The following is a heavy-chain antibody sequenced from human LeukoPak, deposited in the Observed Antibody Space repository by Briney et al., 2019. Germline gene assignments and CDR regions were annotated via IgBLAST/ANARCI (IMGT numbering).Heavy chain of an antibody. CDR2: INPNSGGT. CDR3: ARMSDILTGHYPQWFDP. D-gene: IGHD3-9*01. CDR1: RHTFAAYD. Sequence: ASVKASCKASRHTFAAYDMHWVRQAPGQRLEWMGWINPNSGGTSYARKFQGRVTMTRDTSVSTAYMELSRLRSDDTAVYYCARMSDILTGHYPQWFDPWGQGTLVTVSS. J-gene: IGHJ5*02. V-gene: IGHV1-2*02.